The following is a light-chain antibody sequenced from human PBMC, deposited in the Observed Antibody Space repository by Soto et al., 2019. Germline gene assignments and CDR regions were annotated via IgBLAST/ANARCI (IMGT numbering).Light chain of an antibody. CDR3: EQYKTSST. Sequence: TRSGSGGDRDLSGFRASQSISSWLAWYQQKPGKAPKLLIYDASSLESGVPSRFSGSGSGTEFTLSISRQRPDDVATYYCEQYKTSSTFGQGTKVDIK. CDR2: DAS. J-gene: IGKJ1*01. CDR1: QSISSW. V-gene: IGKV1-5*01.